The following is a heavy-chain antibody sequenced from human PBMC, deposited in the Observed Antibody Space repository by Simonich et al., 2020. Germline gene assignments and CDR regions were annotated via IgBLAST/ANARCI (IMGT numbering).Heavy chain of an antibody. CDR2: IKPTSGGT. D-gene: IGHD2-21*01. CDR1: GYTFTGYY. J-gene: IGHJ3*02. V-gene: IGHV1-2*02. CDR3: ARNGLVGILKAFDI. Sequence: QVQLVQSGAEVKKPGASVKVSCKASGYTFTGYYMHWVRQAPGQGLEGMGWIKPTSGGTNYEQKFQGRVTMTRDTSISTAYMELSRLRSDDTAVYYCARNGLVGILKAFDIWGQGTMVTVSS.